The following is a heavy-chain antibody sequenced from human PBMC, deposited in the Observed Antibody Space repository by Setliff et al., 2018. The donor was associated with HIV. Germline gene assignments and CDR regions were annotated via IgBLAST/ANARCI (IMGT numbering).Heavy chain of an antibody. J-gene: IGHJ4*02. D-gene: IGHD2-2*01. CDR1: GGSIMTGDW. CDR2: ISQSGAT. Sequence: PSETLSLTCAVSGGSIMTGDWWSWVRQSPGKGLEWIGEISQSGATNLNPSLKSRVTMSVDKSNNQYSLKLTSVTATDAAVFYCARGVHCTSTTCYPSFYFDYWGQGIMVTVSS. V-gene: IGHV4-4*02. CDR3: ARGVHCTSTTCYPSFYFDY.